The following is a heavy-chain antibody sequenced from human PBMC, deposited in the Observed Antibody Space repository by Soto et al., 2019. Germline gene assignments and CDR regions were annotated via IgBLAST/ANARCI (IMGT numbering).Heavy chain of an antibody. J-gene: IGHJ6*02. CDR3: ARGSWLRFHYYYGMDV. CDR1: GYTFTGYY. D-gene: IGHD5-12*01. V-gene: IGHV1-2*04. CDR2: INPNSGGT. Sequence: QVQLVQSGAEVKKPGASVNVSCKASGYTFTGYYMHWVRQAPGQGSEWMGWINPNSGGTNYAQKFQGWVTMTWDTSVSTAYMELSRLRSDDTAVYYCARGSWLRFHYYYGMDVWGQGTTVTVSS.